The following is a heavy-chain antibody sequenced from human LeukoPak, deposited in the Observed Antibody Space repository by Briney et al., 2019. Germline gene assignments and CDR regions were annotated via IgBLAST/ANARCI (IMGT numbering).Heavy chain of an antibody. D-gene: IGHD2-2*01. CDR1: GFTFSSYS. CDR3: ARGRKYQLLNDWFDP. V-gene: IGHV3-21*01. J-gene: IGHJ5*02. CDR2: ISSSSSYI. Sequence: PGGSLRLSCAASGFTFSSYSMNWVRQAPGKGLEWVSSISSSSSYIYYADSVKGRFTISRDNAKNSLYLQMNSLRAEDTAVYYCARGRKYQLLNDWFDPWGQGTLVTVPS.